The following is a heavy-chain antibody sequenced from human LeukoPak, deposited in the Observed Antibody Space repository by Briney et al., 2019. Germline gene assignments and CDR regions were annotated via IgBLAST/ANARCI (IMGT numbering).Heavy chain of an antibody. CDR3: ARGSAEKDYDSSGFDY. Sequence: ASVKVSCKASGYTFTGYYMHWVRQAPGQGLEWMGWMESNTGASNSAQKFQGRVTLTRDTSISTAYMELSRLISDDTAVYYCARGSAEKDYDSSGFDYWGQGNLVTVSS. V-gene: IGHV1-2*02. CDR2: MESNTGAS. J-gene: IGHJ4*02. D-gene: IGHD3-22*01. CDR1: GYTFTGYY.